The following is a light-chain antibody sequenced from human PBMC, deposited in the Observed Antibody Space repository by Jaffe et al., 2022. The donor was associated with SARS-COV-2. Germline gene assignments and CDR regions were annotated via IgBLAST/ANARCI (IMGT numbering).Light chain of an antibody. J-gene: IGLJ2*01. CDR1: NIGAKN. CDR2: RDT. Sequence: SYELTQPLSVSVALGQTARITCAGDNIGAKNVHWYQQKPGQVPVLVIYRDTRRPSGIPERFSGSNSGNTATLTISRAQAGDEADYHCQVWDRSTWVIFGGGTKLTVL. CDR3: QVWDRSTWVI. V-gene: IGLV3-9*01.